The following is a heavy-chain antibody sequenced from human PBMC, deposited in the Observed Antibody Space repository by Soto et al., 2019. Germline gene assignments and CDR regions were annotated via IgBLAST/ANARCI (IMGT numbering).Heavy chain of an antibody. V-gene: IGHV3-33*01. D-gene: IGHD2-15*01. CDR2: IWYDGVNK. Sequence: GGSLRLSCAASGFTFSGYGMHWVRQAPGKGLEWVAVIWYDGVNKYYVDSVKGRFTISRDNSKNTVYLQMNSLRAEDTAVYYCARPGYCTGGSCYFFLYWGQGTLVTVSS. CDR1: GFTFSGYG. CDR3: ARPGYCTGGSCYFFLY. J-gene: IGHJ4*02.